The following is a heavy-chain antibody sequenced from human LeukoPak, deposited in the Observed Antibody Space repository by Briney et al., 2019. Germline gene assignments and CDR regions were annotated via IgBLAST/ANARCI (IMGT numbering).Heavy chain of an antibody. CDR2: IYNRGTN. CDR3: ARRPGYCPNGVCYKRNWFDP. J-gene: IGHJ5*02. Sequence: SETLSLTCTVSGYSISSSDYWGWIRQPPGKGLEWIGSIYNRGTNHYNPSLKSRVTLSVDTSNNQFSLKLSSVTAADTAVYYCARRPGYCPNGVCYKRNWFDPWGQGTLVTVSS. CDR1: GYSISSSDY. V-gene: IGHV4-38-2*02. D-gene: IGHD2-8*01.